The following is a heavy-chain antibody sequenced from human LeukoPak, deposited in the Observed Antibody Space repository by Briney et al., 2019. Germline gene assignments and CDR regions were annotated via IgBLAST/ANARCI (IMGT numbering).Heavy chain of an antibody. CDR2: MNPNSGNT. Sequence: ASVKVSCKASGYTFTSYDINWVRQATGQGLEWMGWMNPNSGNTGCAQKFQGRVTMTRNTSISTAYMELSSLRSEDTAVYYCARGVGYSSSWSASPYWFDPWGQGTRVTLSS. V-gene: IGHV1-8*01. CDR1: GYTFTSYD. CDR3: ARGVGYSSSWSASPYWFDP. D-gene: IGHD6-13*01. J-gene: IGHJ5*02.